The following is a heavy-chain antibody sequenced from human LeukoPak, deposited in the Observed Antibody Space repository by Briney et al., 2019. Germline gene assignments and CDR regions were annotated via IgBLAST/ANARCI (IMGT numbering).Heavy chain of an antibody. J-gene: IGHJ5*02. V-gene: IGHV4-39*01. CDR3: ASTPLVRGVSWFDP. Sequence: PSETLSLTCTVPGGSISSSSYYWGWIRQPPGKWLEWIGSIYYSVSTYYSPSLKSRVTISVDTSKNQFSLNLSSVTAADTAVYYCASTPLVRGVSWFDPWGQGTLVTVSS. CDR1: GGSISSSSYY. CDR2: IYYSVST. D-gene: IGHD3-10*01.